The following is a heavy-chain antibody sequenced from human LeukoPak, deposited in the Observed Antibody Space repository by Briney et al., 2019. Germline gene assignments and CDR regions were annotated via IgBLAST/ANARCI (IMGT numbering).Heavy chain of an antibody. V-gene: IGHV3-49*05. CDR2: IRSKAYGGTT. CDR1: GFTFGDYA. Sequence: KTGGSLRLSCTASGFTFGDYAMSWFRQAPGKGLEWVGFIRSKAYGGTTEYAASVKGRFTISRDDSKSIAYLQMNSLKTEDTAVYYCTRDSVIVGNWFDPWGQGTLVTVSS. J-gene: IGHJ5*02. D-gene: IGHD1-26*01. CDR3: TRDSVIVGNWFDP.